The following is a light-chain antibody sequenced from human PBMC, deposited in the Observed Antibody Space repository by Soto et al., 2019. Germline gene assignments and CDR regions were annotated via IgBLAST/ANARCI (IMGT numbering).Light chain of an antibody. Sequence: QSVLTQPPSVSAAPGQRVTISCSGSSSNVGKNFVSWYQHVPGRAPKLVIYDNQKRPSGVPDRFSGSKSGTSANLDISGLQTGDEADYYCGTWDSSLSVGVVFGGGTQLTVL. CDR2: DNQ. J-gene: IGLJ2*01. V-gene: IGLV1-51*01. CDR1: SSNVGKNF. CDR3: GTWDSSLSVGVV.